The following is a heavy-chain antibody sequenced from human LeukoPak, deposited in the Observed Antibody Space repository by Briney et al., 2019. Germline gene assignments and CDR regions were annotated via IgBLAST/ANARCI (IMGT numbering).Heavy chain of an antibody. D-gene: IGHD4-17*01. J-gene: IGHJ4*02. CDR2: IYYSGST. V-gene: IGHV4-59*01. CDR3: ARVSYGDYEYYFDY. Sequence: SETLSLTCTVSGGSISSYYWSWIRQPPGKGLEWIGYIYYSGSTNYNPSLKSRVTISVDTSKNQFSLKLSSVTAADTAVYYCARVSYGDYEYYFDYWGQGTLVTVSP. CDR1: GGSISSYY.